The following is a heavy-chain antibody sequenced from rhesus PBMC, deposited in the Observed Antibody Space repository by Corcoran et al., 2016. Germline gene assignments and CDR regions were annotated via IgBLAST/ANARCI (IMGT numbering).Heavy chain of an antibody. CDR2: IYGRSGST. Sequence: QVQLQELGPGLVKPSETLSLTCAVSGGAISDSYYWNWIRQPPGKGLEWIGNIYGRSGSTYSNPSHKSRVTISKDTSKSQFSLKLSAGTAADTAVYYCAGGRAAAGTRGLDSWGQGVVVTVSS. J-gene: IGHJ6*01. V-gene: IGHV4S7*01. D-gene: IGHD6-31*01. CDR1: GGAISDSYY. CDR3: AGGRAAAGTRGLDS.